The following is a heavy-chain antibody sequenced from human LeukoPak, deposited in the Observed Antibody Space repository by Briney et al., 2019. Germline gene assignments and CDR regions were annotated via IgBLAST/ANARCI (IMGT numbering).Heavy chain of an antibody. V-gene: IGHV1-2*02. CDR1: GYTFTGYY. CDR3: ARMFRYCSSTSCLPYFDY. D-gene: IGHD2-2*01. J-gene: IGHJ4*02. CDR2: INPNSGGT. Sequence: ASVKVSCKASGYTFTGYYMHWVRQAPGQGLEWMGWINPNSGGTYYAQKFQGRVTMTRDTSISTAYMELSRLRSDDTAVYYCARMFRYCSSTSCLPYFDYWGQGTLVTVSS.